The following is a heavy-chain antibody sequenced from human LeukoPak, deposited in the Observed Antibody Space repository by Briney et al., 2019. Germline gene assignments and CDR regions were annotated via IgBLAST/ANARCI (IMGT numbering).Heavy chain of an antibody. CDR3: ARDGGFWSGSYYYGMDV. D-gene: IGHD3-3*01. J-gene: IGHJ6*02. V-gene: IGHV1-46*01. CDR2: INPSSGST. Sequence: ASVKVSCKASGYTFTSYYMHWVRQAPGQGLEWMGIINPSSGSTSYAQKFQGRVTMTRDTSTSTVYMELRSLRSDDTAVYYCARDGGFWSGSYYYGMDVWGQGTTVTVSS. CDR1: GYTFTSYY.